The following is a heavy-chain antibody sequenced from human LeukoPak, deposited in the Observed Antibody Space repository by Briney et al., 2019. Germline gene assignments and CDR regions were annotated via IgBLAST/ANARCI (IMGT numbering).Heavy chain of an antibody. J-gene: IGHJ4*02. CDR1: GGSISSSLYY. D-gene: IGHD4-17*01. V-gene: IGHV4-39*07. CDR3: ARGTITTVTDS. CDR2: IYLRGNT. Sequence: SETLSLTCTVSGGSISSSLYYWGWIRQPPGKGLEWVGGIYLRGNTNYNPSLESRVTISVDESKTQLSLRLESVTAADTAVYYCARGTITTVTDSWGPGTLVTVSS.